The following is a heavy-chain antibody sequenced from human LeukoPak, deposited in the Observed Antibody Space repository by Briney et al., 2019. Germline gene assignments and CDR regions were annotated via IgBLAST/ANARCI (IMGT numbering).Heavy chain of an antibody. V-gene: IGHV3-30-3*01. D-gene: IGHD1-1*01. Sequence: GGSLRLSCAASGFTFSSFAVHWVRQTPGKGLQWVGGISYDGANKYYGDSVKGRFTISRNSSKNTLSLQMNSLGPEDTAIYYCARDRFDDGAAGFDYWGQGTLVTVSS. CDR2: ISYDGANK. CDR1: GFTFSSFA. J-gene: IGHJ4*02. CDR3: ARDRFDDGAAGFDY.